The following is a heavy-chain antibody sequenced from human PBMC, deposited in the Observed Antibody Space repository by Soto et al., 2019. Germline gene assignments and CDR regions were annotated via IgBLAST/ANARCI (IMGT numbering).Heavy chain of an antibody. CDR2: IIPIFGTT. CDR3: ARDNLEDIDLRGYCFDS. V-gene: IGHV1-69*01. Sequence: QVQLEQSGAEVKKPGSSVKVSCKVSGATFSTSSISWVRQAPGQGLEWMGAIIPIFGTTNYAQEFQGRLTITADESTRTAYMELTTQGSQDTALYFCARDNLEDIDLRGYCFDSWGQGTLVTVSS. CDR1: GATFSTSS. J-gene: IGHJ4*02. D-gene: IGHD3-3*01.